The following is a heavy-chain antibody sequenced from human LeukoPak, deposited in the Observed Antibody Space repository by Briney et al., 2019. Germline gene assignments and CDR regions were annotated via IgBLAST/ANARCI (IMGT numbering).Heavy chain of an antibody. D-gene: IGHD3-9*01. CDR3: ARTLIDDDMLTTYYGNGFDI. Sequence: VASVKVSCKASGYTFTGYYMHWVRQAPGQGLEWMGWINPNSGGTKYAQKFQGRVTMTRDTSISTAYMELSRLRSDDTAVYYCARTLIDDDMLTTYYGNGFDIWGQGTMVTVSS. J-gene: IGHJ3*02. V-gene: IGHV1-2*02. CDR2: INPNSGGT. CDR1: GYTFTGYY.